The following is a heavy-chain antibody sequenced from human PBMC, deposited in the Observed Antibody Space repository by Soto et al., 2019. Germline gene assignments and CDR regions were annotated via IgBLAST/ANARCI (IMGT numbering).Heavy chain of an antibody. Sequence: QVQLVQSGAEVKKPGSSVKLSCKASGYNFIAYYIYWVRQAPGQGPEYMGMINPSSGATNYAQKFQGRVTVPRDTSTSTAYLQLSGLRSEDAAVYYCAKYCGGDCRHFDAWGQGTLVTVSS. D-gene: IGHD2-21*02. CDR2: INPSSGAT. CDR1: GYNFIAYY. V-gene: IGHV1-46*01. CDR3: AKYCGGDCRHFDA. J-gene: IGHJ4*02.